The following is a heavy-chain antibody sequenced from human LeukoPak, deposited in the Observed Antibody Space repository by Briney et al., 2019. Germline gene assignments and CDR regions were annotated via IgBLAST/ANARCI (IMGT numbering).Heavy chain of an antibody. J-gene: IGHJ4*02. CDR2: INSDGSST. Sequence: GGSLRLSCAASGFTFSSYWMHWARQAPGKWLVWVSLINSDGSSTSYADSVKGRFTISRDNAKNTLYVQMNSLRGEDTAVYYCARGGIVVVTPAGYWGQGTLVSVSS. CDR1: GFTFSSYW. V-gene: IGHV3-74*01. CDR3: ARGGIVVVTPAGY. D-gene: IGHD3-22*01.